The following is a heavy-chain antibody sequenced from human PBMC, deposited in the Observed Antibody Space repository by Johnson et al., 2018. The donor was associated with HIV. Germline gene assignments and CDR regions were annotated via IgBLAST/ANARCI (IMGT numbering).Heavy chain of an antibody. CDR3: ARGAYYYLI. V-gene: IGHV3-11*04. Sequence: QMLLVESGGGLVKPGGSLRLSCAPSGFTFSDYYMSWMRQAPGQGLEWVSYISSSGSNIYKADSVKGRFIISRDNARNSVFLQMNSLRAEDTAVYYCARGAYYYLIWGQGTMVTVSS. J-gene: IGHJ3*01. D-gene: IGHD3-22*01. CDR1: GFTFSDYY. CDR2: ISSSGSNI.